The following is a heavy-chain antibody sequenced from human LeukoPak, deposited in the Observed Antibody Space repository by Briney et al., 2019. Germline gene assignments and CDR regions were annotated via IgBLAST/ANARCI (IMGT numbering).Heavy chain of an antibody. Sequence: GGSLRLSCAASGFTFSSYAMSWVRQAPGKGLEWVSGISWNSGSIGYADSVKGRFTISRDNAKNSLYLQMNSLRAEDTALYYCAKGGEKWDYWGQGTLVTVSS. V-gene: IGHV3-9*01. CDR1: GFTFSSYA. CDR2: ISWNSGSI. CDR3: AKGGEKWDY. J-gene: IGHJ4*02. D-gene: IGHD3-10*01.